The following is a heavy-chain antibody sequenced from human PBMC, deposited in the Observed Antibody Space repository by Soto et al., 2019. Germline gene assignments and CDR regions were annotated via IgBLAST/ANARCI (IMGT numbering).Heavy chain of an antibody. CDR3: ARVPGWGHGGNYYYGMDV. CDR1: GGTFSSYT. Sequence: QVQLVQSGAEVKKPGSSVKVSCKASGGTFSSYTISWVRQAPGQGLEWMGRIIPILGIANYAQKFQGRVTITADKSTSTAYMELSSLRSEDTAVYYCARVPGWGHGGNYYYGMDVWGQGTTVTVSS. V-gene: IGHV1-69*02. D-gene: IGHD2-15*01. CDR2: IIPILGIA. J-gene: IGHJ6*02.